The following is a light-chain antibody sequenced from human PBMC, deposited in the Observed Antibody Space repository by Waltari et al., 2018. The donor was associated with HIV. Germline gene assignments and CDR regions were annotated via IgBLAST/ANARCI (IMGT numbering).Light chain of an antibody. Sequence: QSALTQPASVSGSLGQSLTISCTGPSSDIGSYTLVSWYQQYPGKAPKVIIYDVNKWPAGVSHRFSGFKAANTASLTISGLQAEDEADYYCCSYAGSPTFVIFGGGTKVTVL. CDR3: CSYAGSPTFVI. CDR1: SSDIGSYTL. J-gene: IGLJ2*01. V-gene: IGLV2-23*02. CDR2: DVN.